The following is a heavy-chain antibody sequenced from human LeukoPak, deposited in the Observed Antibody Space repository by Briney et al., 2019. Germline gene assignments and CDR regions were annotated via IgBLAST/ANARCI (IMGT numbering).Heavy chain of an antibody. CDR1: GSSISNYY. Sequence: SETLSLTCTASGSSISNYYWSWIRQSPGKGLEWIGNISYTGNTNYNPSLQSRVTISVDTSNNQFSLRLTSVTAADAAVYFCASGRGYVDTALVMDYWGQGTLVTVS. D-gene: IGHD5-18*01. CDR3: ASGRGYVDTALVMDY. J-gene: IGHJ4*02. V-gene: IGHV4-59*01. CDR2: ISYTGNT.